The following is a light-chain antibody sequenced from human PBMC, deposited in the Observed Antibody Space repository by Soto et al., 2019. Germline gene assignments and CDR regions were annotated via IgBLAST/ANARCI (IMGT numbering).Light chain of an antibody. V-gene: IGKV3-15*01. CDR1: QSVSSN. J-gene: IGKJ4*01. CDR2: GAS. Sequence: EIVMTQSPATLSVSPGERATLSCRASQSVSSNLAWYQQKPGQAPRLLIYGASTRATGIPARFSGSGSGTEFTLTISSQQSEDFAVYYCQPYNNRPPLTFGGGTKVEIK. CDR3: QPYNNRPPLT.